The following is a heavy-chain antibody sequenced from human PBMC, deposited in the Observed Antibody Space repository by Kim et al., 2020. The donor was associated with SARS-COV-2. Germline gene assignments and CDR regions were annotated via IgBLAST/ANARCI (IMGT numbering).Heavy chain of an antibody. V-gene: IGHV3-33*01. CDR3: ARVGGRHNIAVAGTVFGHYYYYGMDV. D-gene: IGHD6-19*01. Sequence: GGSLRLSCAASGFTFSSYGMHWVRQAPGKGLEWVAVIWYDGSNKYYADSVKGRFTISRDNSKNTLYLQMNSLRAEDTAVYYCARVGGRHNIAVAGTVFGHYYYYGMDVWGQGTTVTVSS. CDR2: IWYDGSNK. J-gene: IGHJ6*02. CDR1: GFTFSSYG.